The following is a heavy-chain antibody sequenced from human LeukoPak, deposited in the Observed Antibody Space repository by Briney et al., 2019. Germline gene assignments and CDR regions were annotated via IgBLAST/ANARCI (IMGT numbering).Heavy chain of an antibody. V-gene: IGHV3-23*01. CDR2: ISGSGGST. CDR1: GFTFGSYA. D-gene: IGHD3-10*01. J-gene: IGHJ4*02. Sequence: GGSLRLSCAASGFTFGSYAMSWVRQAPGKGLEWVSAISGSGGSTYYADSVKGRFTISRDNSKNTLYLQMNSLRAEDTAVYYCAKDPPSVRGVIIRFDYWGQGTLVTVSS. CDR3: AKDPPSVRGVIIRFDY.